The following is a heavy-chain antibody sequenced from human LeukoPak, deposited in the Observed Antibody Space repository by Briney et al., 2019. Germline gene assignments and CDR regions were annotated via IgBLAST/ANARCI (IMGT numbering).Heavy chain of an antibody. CDR1: GGTFSSYA. V-gene: IGHV1-69*04. CDR3: ATGPGVRYFDWLLRGSGH. J-gene: IGHJ4*02. D-gene: IGHD3-9*01. CDR2: IIPILGIA. Sequence: SVKVSCKASGGTFSSYAISWVRQAPGQGLEWMGRIIPILGIANYAQKFQGRVTITADKSTSTAYMELSSLRSEDTAVYYCATGPGVRYFDWLLRGSGHWGQGTLVTVSS.